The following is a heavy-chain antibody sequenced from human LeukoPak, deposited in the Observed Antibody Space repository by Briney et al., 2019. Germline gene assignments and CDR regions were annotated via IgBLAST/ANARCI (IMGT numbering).Heavy chain of an antibody. CDR2: IYTSGST. CDR3: AREGGDSFVYYYYMDV. Sequence: PSETLSLTCTVSGGSISSGSYYWSWIRQPAGKGLEWIGRIYTSGSTNYNPSLKSRVTMSVDTSKNQFSLKLSSVTAADTAVYYCAREGGDSFVYYYYMDVWGKGTTVTISS. V-gene: IGHV4-61*02. J-gene: IGHJ6*03. CDR1: GGSISSGSYY. D-gene: IGHD4-17*01.